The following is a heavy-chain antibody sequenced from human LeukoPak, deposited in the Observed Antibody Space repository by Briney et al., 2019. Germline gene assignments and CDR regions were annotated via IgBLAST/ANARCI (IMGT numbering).Heavy chain of an antibody. J-gene: IGHJ3*02. Sequence: SETLSLTCTVSGGSISSSGYYWGWIRQPPGKGLEWIGSIYYSGSTYYNPSLKSRVTISVDTSKNQFSLKLSAVTAADTAVYYCARPPVVDGAAIDSWDQGTMVTVSS. V-gene: IGHV4-39*01. CDR2: IYYSGST. CDR3: ARPPVVDGAAIDS. CDR1: GGSISSSGYY. D-gene: IGHD2-15*01.